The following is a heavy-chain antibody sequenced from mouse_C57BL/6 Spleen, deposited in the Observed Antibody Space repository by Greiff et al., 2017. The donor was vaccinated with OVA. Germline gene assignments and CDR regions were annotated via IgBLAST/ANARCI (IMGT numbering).Heavy chain of an antibody. J-gene: IGHJ2*01. CDR3: AGPSTTVPYYEDD. CDR2: ILPGSGST. D-gene: IGHD1-1*01. Sequence: QVQLKQSGAELMKPGASVKLSCKATGYTFTGYWIEWVKQRPGHGLEWIGEILPGSGSTNYNEKFKGKATFTADTSSNTAYMQLSSLTTEESAIYNCAGPSTTVPYYEDDWGQGTTLTVSS. CDR1: GYTFTGYW. V-gene: IGHV1-9*01.